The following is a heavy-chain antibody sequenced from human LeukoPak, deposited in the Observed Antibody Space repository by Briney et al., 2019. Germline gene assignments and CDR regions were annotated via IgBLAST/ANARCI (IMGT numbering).Heavy chain of an antibody. CDR1: GGSIRSGGYY. Sequence: SESLSLTCTVSGGSIRSGGYYWSWIRQHPGKGLEWIGYIYYSGTTYYNPSLKSRVTISIDTSKNQFSLKLTSVTAADTAAYYCARATVAFHPIGYGFHIWGKGTMVTVSS. J-gene: IGHJ3*02. CDR2: IYYSGTT. V-gene: IGHV4-31*03. D-gene: IGHD4-23*01. CDR3: ARATVAFHPIGYGFHI.